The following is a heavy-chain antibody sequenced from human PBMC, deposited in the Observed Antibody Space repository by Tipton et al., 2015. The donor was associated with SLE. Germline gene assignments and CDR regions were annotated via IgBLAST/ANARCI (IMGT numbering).Heavy chain of an antibody. Sequence: TLSLTCTVSGDSITSDYWTWIRQPPGKGLEWLGYISHTGSTNYNPSVRSRVSISLDTSKNQFSLKGKSVTTADTAVYYCARMRGGYNAHHWGQGILVTVSS. V-gene: IGHV4-59*01. CDR2: ISHTGST. CDR1: GDSITSDY. J-gene: IGHJ5*02. CDR3: ARMRGGYNAHH. D-gene: IGHD5-24*01.